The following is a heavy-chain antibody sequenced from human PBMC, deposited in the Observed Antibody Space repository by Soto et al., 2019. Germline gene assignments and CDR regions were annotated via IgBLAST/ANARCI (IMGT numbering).Heavy chain of an antibody. J-gene: IGHJ6*02. V-gene: IGHV3-7*04. CDR1: GFTFGNYW. Sequence: GGSLRLSCTGSGFTFGNYWMSWVRQAPGKGLEWVANIKPDGSDKYYEESVKGRFTISRDNAKNSLYLQMNSLSAEDTAVYECSRFYYDSSGYLPSPYYYYYGMDVWGQGTTVTVSS. CDR2: IKPDGSDK. D-gene: IGHD3-22*01. CDR3: SRFYYDSSGYLPSPYYYYYGMDV.